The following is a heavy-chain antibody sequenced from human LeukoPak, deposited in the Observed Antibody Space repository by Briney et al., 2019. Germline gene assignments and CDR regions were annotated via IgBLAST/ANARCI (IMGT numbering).Heavy chain of an antibody. CDR2: INPSGGST. V-gene: IGHV1-46*01. J-gene: IGHJ4*02. CDR3: ARSGLLWFGEFD. Sequence: GASVKVSCKASGYTFTSYYMHWVRQAPGQGLEWMGIINPSGGSTSYAQKFQGRVTITRDTSTSTVYMELSSLRSEDTAVYYCARSGLLWFGEFDWGQGTLVTVSS. D-gene: IGHD3-10*01. CDR1: GYTFTSYY.